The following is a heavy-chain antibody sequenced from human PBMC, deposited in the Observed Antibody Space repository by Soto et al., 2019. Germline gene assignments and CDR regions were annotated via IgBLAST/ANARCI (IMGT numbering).Heavy chain of an antibody. CDR2: INSDGSST. CDR3: ARGHTAMAGYYYYGMDV. V-gene: IGHV3-74*01. CDR1: GFTFSSYW. Sequence: GESLKISCAASGFTFSSYWMHWVRQAPGKGLVWVSRINSDGSSTSYADSVKGRFTISRDNAKNTLYLQMNSLRAEDTAVYYCARGHTAMAGYYYYGMDVWGQGTTVTVSS. J-gene: IGHJ6*02. D-gene: IGHD5-18*01.